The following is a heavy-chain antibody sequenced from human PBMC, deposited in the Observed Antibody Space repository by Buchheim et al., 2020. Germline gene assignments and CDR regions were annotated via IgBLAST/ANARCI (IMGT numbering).Heavy chain of an antibody. CDR1: GFTFSSYA. J-gene: IGHJ4*02. D-gene: IGHD6-13*01. Sequence: EVQLLESGGGLVQPGGSLRLSCAASGFTFSSYAMSWVRQAPGKGLEWVSAISGSGGSTYYADFVKGRFTISRDNSKYTLYLQMNSLRAEATDVYYCAKDTSSSWSCYYVDYWGQGNL. CDR2: ISGSGGST. CDR3: AKDTSSSWSCYYVDY. V-gene: IGHV3-23*01.